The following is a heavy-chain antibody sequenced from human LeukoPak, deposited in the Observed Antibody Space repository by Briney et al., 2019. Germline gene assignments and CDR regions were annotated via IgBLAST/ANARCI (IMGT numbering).Heavy chain of an antibody. CDR3: ARDANYLDSSGYYWAVYYYYGMDV. V-gene: IGHV3-21*01. D-gene: IGHD3-22*01. J-gene: IGHJ6*02. Sequence: GGSPRLSCAASGFTFSSYSMNWVRQAPGKGLEWVSSISSSSSYIYYADSVKGRFTISRDNAKNSLYLQMNSLRAEDTAVYYCARDANYLDSSGYYWAVYYYYGMDVWGQGTTVTVSS. CDR2: ISSSSSYI. CDR1: GFTFSSYS.